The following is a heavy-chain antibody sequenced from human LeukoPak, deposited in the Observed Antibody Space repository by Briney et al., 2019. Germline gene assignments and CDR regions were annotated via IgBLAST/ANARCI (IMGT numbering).Heavy chain of an antibody. Sequence: GASVKVSCKASGYTFTVYYIHWVRQAPGQGLEWMGRINPNSGGTNYAQKFQGRVTMTRDTSISTAYMELSRLRSDDTAVYYCARAEYSSSSFDYWGQGTLVTVSS. CDR3: ARAEYSSSSFDY. CDR2: INPNSGGT. J-gene: IGHJ4*02. CDR1: GYTFTVYY. D-gene: IGHD6-6*01. V-gene: IGHV1-2*06.